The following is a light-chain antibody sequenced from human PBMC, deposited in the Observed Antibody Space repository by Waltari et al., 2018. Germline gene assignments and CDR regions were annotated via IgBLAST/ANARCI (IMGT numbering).Light chain of an antibody. CDR1: QSVLSSSNNKNY. CDR2: WAS. Sequence: DIVMTQSPDSLAVSLGARATINCKSSQSVLSSSNNKNYLGWYQLKPGQPPKLLISWASTRESGVPDRFSGSGSGTDFALTISSLQAEDVAVYYCQQCYSFPYTFGQGTKLEIK. J-gene: IGKJ2*01. CDR3: QQCYSFPYT. V-gene: IGKV4-1*01.